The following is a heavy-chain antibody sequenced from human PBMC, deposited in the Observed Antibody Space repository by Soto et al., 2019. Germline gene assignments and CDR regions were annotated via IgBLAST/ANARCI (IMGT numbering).Heavy chain of an antibody. J-gene: IGHJ4*02. CDR2: INHSGST. CDR1: GGSFSGYY. D-gene: IGHD4-17*01. Sequence: SETLSLTCAVYGGSFSGYYWSWIRQPPGKGLEWIGEINHSGSTNYNPSLKSRVTISVDTSKNQFSLKLSSVTAADTAVYYCARANYGDYQHDYWGQGTLVTVSS. CDR3: ARANYGDYQHDY. V-gene: IGHV4-34*01.